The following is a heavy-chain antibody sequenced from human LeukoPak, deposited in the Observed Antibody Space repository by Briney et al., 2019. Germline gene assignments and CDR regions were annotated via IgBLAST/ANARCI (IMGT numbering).Heavy chain of an antibody. D-gene: IGHD2-2*02. CDR1: GYTFTGYY. Sequence: GASVKVSCEASGYTFTGYYMHWVRQAPGQGLEWMGRINPNSGGTNYAQKFQGRVTMTRDTSISTAYMELSRLRSDDTAVYYCARDSPFCSSTSCYSEDAFDIWGQGTMVTVSS. J-gene: IGHJ3*02. V-gene: IGHV1-2*06. CDR2: INPNSGGT. CDR3: ARDSPFCSSTSCYSEDAFDI.